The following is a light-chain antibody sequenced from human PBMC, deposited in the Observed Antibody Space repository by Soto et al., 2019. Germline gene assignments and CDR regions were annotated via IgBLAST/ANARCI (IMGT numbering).Light chain of an antibody. CDR2: SNK. V-gene: IGLV1-40*01. CDR1: SSNIGAGYD. Sequence: QSVLTQPPSVSGAPGQRVAISCTANSSNIGAGYDVHWYQQVPGTAPKLLIYSNKYRPSGVPDRFSGSRSGTSASLAITGLQAEDEAIYYCQSYASSLSVGGFGGGTELTVL. J-gene: IGLJ2*01. CDR3: QSYASSLSVGG.